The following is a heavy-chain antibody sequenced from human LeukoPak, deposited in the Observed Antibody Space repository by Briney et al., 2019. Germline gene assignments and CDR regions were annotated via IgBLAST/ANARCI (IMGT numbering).Heavy chain of an antibody. CDR3: ARDRDYYGSGSTLYYFDY. J-gene: IGHJ4*02. V-gene: IGHV3-21*01. D-gene: IGHD3-10*01. CDR1: GFTFSSYS. Sequence: AGGSLRLPCAASGFTFSSYSMNWVRQAPGKGLEWVSSISSSSSYIYYADSVKGRFTISRDNAKNSLYLQMNSLRAEDTAVYYCARDRDYYGSGSTLYYFDYWGQGTLVTVSS. CDR2: ISSSSSYI.